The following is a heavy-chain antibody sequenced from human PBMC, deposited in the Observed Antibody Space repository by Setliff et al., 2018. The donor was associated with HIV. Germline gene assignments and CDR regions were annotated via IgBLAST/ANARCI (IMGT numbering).Heavy chain of an antibody. CDR2: IYYSGST. CDR1: GGSISSHY. CDR3: ARHSGAPYSSSSGLFDF. D-gene: IGHD6-6*01. V-gene: IGHV4-59*04. J-gene: IGHJ4*02. Sequence: PSETLSLTCTVSGGSISSHYWSWIRQPPGKGLEWIGYIYYSGSTYYNPSLKSRVTMSVDTSKSQFSLKVSSVTAADTAVYYCARHSGAPYSSSSGLFDFWGQGTLVTVSS.